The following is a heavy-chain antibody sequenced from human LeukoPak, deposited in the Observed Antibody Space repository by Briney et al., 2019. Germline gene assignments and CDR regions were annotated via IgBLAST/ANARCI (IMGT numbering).Heavy chain of an antibody. Sequence: SETLSLTCAVYGGSFSGYYWSWIRQPPGKGLEWIGEINHSGSTNYNPSLKSRVTISVDTSKNQFSLKLSSVTAADTAVYYCARARGGGSFKNYYYYMDVWGKGTTVTVS. J-gene: IGHJ6*03. CDR3: ARARGGGSFKNYYYYMDV. D-gene: IGHD2-15*01. CDR2: INHSGST. CDR1: GGSFSGYY. V-gene: IGHV4-34*01.